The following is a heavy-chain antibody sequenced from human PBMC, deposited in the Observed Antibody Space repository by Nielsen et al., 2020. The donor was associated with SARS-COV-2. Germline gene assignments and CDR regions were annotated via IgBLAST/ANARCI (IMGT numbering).Heavy chain of an antibody. Sequence: ASVKVSCKASGYTFTSYYMHWARQAPGQGLEWMGRINPNSGGTNYAQKFQGRVTMTRDTSISTAYMELSRLRSDDTAVYYCARMVLLWFGEPPPWDYWGQGTLVTVSS. V-gene: IGHV1-2*06. J-gene: IGHJ4*02. D-gene: IGHD3-10*01. CDR2: INPNSGGT. CDR3: ARMVLLWFGEPPPWDY. CDR1: GYTFTSYY.